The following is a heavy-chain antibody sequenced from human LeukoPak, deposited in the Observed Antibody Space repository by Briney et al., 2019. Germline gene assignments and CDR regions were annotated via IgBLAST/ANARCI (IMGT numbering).Heavy chain of an antibody. J-gene: IGHJ4*02. CDR2: INDSGRT. CDR3: ARLRIRRGQLWSLPYFDY. CDR1: GGSFSGYY. D-gene: IGHD5-18*01. Sequence: SETLSLTCAVYGGSFSGYYWSWIRQPPGRGLEWVGEINDSGRTNYNPSLKSRVTLSVETSKKQFSLKLRSVTAADTAVYYCARLRIRRGQLWSLPYFDYWGQGTLVTVSS. V-gene: IGHV4-34*01.